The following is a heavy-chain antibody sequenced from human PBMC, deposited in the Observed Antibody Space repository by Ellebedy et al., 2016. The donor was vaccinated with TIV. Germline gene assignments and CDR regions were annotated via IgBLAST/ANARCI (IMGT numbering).Heavy chain of an antibody. CDR3: ARGGRPHGESPMFDY. CDR2: IYHNGGT. D-gene: IGHD4-17*01. Sequence: MPSETLSLTCTVSGGSISSSSYYWGWIRQPPGKGLEWIGYIYHNGGTIYNPSLKSRVSISVDSSKKEVSVRLTSMTAADTAVYYCARGGRPHGESPMFDYWGQGILVSVSS. CDR1: GGSISSSSYY. J-gene: IGHJ4*02. V-gene: IGHV4-61*05.